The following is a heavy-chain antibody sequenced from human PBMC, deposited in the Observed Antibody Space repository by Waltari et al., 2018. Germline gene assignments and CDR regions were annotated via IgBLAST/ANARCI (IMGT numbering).Heavy chain of an antibody. CDR3: AREVGGSSWSTTPRGDAFDI. V-gene: IGHV4-39*07. Sequence: QLQLRESGPGLLKPSETLSLTCSVSGDSIGSGYYYWGWIRQAPGKGLEWIGSIYFAGSAYLNPSLKSRLTMSVDTSKNQFSLRLSSVTAADTAVYYCAREVGGSSWSTTPRGDAFDIWGQGTMVTVSS. CDR2: IYFAGSA. CDR1: GDSIGSGYYY. J-gene: IGHJ3*02. D-gene: IGHD6-13*01.